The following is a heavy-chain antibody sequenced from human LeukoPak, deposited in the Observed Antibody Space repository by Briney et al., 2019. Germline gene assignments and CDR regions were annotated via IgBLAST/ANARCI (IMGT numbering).Heavy chain of an antibody. CDR2: TYYRSKWYN. CDR3: ARLHTVAGSQRYFDY. D-gene: IGHD6-19*01. Sequence: SQTLSLTCAIFGDSVSSNSAAWNWIRQSPSRGLEWLGRTYYRSKWYNDYAVSVKSRITINPDTSKNQFSLQLSPVTPEDTAVYYCARLHTVAGSQRYFDYWGQGTLVTVSS. V-gene: IGHV6-1*01. CDR1: GDSVSSNSAA. J-gene: IGHJ4*02.